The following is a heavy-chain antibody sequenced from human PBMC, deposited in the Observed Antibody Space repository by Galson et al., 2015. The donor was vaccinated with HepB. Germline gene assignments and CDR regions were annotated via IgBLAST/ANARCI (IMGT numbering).Heavy chain of an antibody. D-gene: IGHD5-12*01. Sequence: SVKVSCKASGYNFVTHSIHWIRQAPGQGLEWMGWINTANDNTKFSQKFQGRVSLTGDTSTATTYLEMSGLTSDDSGLYFCARDQGYSYRIMDLWGQGTLVTVSS. CDR1: GYNFVTHS. J-gene: IGHJ5*02. CDR3: ARDQGYSYRIMDL. CDR2: INTANDNT. V-gene: IGHV1-3*04.